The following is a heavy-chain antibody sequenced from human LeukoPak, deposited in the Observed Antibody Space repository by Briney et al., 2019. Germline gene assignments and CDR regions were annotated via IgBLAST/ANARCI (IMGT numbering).Heavy chain of an antibody. CDR2: IYTSGST. CDR1: GGSISSYY. V-gene: IGHV4-4*07. J-gene: IGHJ4*02. D-gene: IGHD4-17*01. Sequence: SETLSLTCTVSGGSISSYYWSWIRQPAGEGLEWIGRIYTSGSTNYNPSLKSRVTMSVDTSKNQFSLKLSSVTAADTAVYYCARGLNRNDYGDYGYWGQGTLVTVSS. CDR3: ARGLNRNDYGDYGY.